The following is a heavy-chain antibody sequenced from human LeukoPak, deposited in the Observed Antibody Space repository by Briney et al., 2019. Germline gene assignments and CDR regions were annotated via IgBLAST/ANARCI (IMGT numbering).Heavy chain of an antibody. Sequence: GGSLRLSCAASGFTFSSYAMSWVRQAPGKGLEWVSAISGSGGSTYYADSVKGRVTISRDNSKNTLYLQMNSLRAEDTAVYYCAKGLTYYYDSSGYYLDYWGQGTLVTVSS. CDR1: GFTFSSYA. V-gene: IGHV3-23*01. CDR2: ISGSGGST. J-gene: IGHJ4*02. CDR3: AKGLTYYYDSSGYYLDY. D-gene: IGHD3-22*01.